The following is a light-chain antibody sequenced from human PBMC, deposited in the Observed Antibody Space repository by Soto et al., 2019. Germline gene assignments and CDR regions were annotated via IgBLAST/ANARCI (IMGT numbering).Light chain of an antibody. V-gene: IGKV1-5*03. CDR2: KES. CDR3: QQYNSYWT. CDR1: QSVSSS. Sequence: DLQMTQSQSTLSASVGDRGTITCRASQSVSSSLAWYQQKPGKDPKLLIYKESSLESGVPSRFSGSGSETEFTLTITSVQPDDFATYYCQQYNSYWTFGKGTKVEIK. J-gene: IGKJ1*01.